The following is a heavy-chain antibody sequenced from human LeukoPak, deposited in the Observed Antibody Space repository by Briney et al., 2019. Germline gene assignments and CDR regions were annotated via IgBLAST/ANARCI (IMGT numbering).Heavy chain of an antibody. CDR3: ARDLCSSTSCPSYYYYMDV. Sequence: SVKVSCKASGGTFSSYTISWVRQAPGQGLEWMGRIIPILGTANYAQKFQGRVTITADKSTSTAYMELSSLRSEDTAVYYCARDLCSSTSCPSYYYYMDVWGKGTTVTVSS. CDR2: IIPILGTA. CDR1: GGTFSSYT. J-gene: IGHJ6*03. V-gene: IGHV1-69*08. D-gene: IGHD2-2*01.